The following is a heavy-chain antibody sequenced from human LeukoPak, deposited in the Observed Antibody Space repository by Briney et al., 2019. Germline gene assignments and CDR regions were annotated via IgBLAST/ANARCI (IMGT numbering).Heavy chain of an antibody. D-gene: IGHD3-10*01. V-gene: IGHV1-8*01. Sequence: GASVKVSCKASGDTFTSYDINWVRQATGQGLEWMGWMNPNRGNTGYAQKFQGRVTMTRNTSISTAYMELSSLRSEDTAVYYCARGGSGSNWFDPWGQGTLVTVSS. J-gene: IGHJ5*02. CDR1: GDTFTSYD. CDR3: ARGGSGSNWFDP. CDR2: MNPNRGNT.